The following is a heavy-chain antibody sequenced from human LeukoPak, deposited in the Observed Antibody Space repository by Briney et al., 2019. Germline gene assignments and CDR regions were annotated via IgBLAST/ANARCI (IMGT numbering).Heavy chain of an antibody. Sequence: PGGSLRLSCTASGFSFSTYWMHWVRQAPGKGLAWVSRINSDGSTTTFADSVKGRFTISRDNAKNTLYLQMNSLRAEDTAVYYCARTPYYHGMDVWGQGTAVTVSS. CDR3: ARTPYYHGMDV. J-gene: IGHJ6*02. CDR2: INSDGSTT. CDR1: GFSFSTYW. V-gene: IGHV3-74*01.